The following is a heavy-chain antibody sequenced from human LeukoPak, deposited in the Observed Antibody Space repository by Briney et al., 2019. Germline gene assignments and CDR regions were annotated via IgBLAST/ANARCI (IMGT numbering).Heavy chain of an antibody. CDR3: ATGGDYSNSAAFDY. CDR1: GFTFSDYY. Sequence: PGGSLRLSCAASGFTFSDYYMSWIRQAPGKGLEWVSYISSSGSTIYYADSVKGRFTISRDNSKNTLYLQMNSLRAEDTAVYYCATGGDYSNSAAFDYWGQGTLVTVSS. J-gene: IGHJ4*02. V-gene: IGHV3-11*01. D-gene: IGHD4-4*01. CDR2: ISSSGSTI.